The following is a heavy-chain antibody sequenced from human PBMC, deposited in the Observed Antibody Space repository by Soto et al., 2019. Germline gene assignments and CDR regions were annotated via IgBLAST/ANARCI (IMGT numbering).Heavy chain of an antibody. CDR3: XXXXXXYYGMDV. CDR2: LNAGNDNT. J-gene: IGHJ6*02. CDR1: GYTFTTYV. Sequence: QVQLVQSGAEVKKPGASVKVSCKASGYTFTTYVMHWVRQAPGQRLEWMGWLNAGNDNTEYSQKLQGRVTITRDTSASTVYMELSSLSSEDTAVXXXXXXXXXYYGMDVWGQGTTVTVSS. V-gene: IGHV1-3*01.